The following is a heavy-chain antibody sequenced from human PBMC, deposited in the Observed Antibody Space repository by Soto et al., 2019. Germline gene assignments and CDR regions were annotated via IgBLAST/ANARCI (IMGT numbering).Heavy chain of an antibody. J-gene: IGHJ6*02. D-gene: IGHD3-22*01. CDR1: GGTFSIYA. V-gene: IGHV1-69*06. CDR3: ARCYSSGYPDYYYYYGMDV. CDR2: IIPIFGTA. Sequence: SVKVSCKASGGTFSIYAISCVLQSTLQGLEWMGGIIPIFGTANYAQKFQGRVTITADKSTSTAYMELSSLRSEDTAVYYCARCYSSGYPDYYYYYGMDVWGQGTTVPVYS.